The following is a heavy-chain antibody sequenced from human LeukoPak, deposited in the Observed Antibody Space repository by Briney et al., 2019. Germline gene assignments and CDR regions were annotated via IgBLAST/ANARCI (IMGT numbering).Heavy chain of an antibody. V-gene: IGHV3-21*01. J-gene: IGHJ4*02. Sequence: PGGSLRLSCAASGFTFNTYSMTWVRQAPGKGLEWVSSISSSSSYIYYADSVKGRFTISRDNAKNSLYLQMNSLRAEDTAVYYCARVRSGSYLDVDYWGQGTLVTVSS. CDR3: ARVRSGSYLDVDY. CDR1: GFTFNTYS. D-gene: IGHD1-26*01. CDR2: ISSSSSYI.